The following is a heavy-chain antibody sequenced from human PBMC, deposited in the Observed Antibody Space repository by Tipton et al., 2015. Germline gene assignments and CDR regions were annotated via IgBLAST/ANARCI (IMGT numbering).Heavy chain of an antibody. D-gene: IGHD2-21*01. CDR3: ARDILPNWFDP. J-gene: IGHJ5*02. CDR1: HDSIRNKY. Sequence: GLVKPSETLSLVCSVSHDSIRNKYWSWIRQPAGKGLEWIGRIYSGGSVDYNPSLKGRVTTSVDTSKNEFSLSLTSVSAADTAIYYCARDILPNWFDPWGQGILVTVSS. V-gene: IGHV4-4*07. CDR2: IYSGGSV.